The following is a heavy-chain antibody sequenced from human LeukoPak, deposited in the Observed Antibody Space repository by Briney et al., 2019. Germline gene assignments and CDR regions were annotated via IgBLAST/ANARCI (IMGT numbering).Heavy chain of an antibody. J-gene: IGHJ4*02. Sequence: GRSLRLSCAVSGFTFSSYGMHWVRQAPAKGLEWVAVISYDGSKTYYADSVKGRLTISRDNSKNTLYLQMNSLRGEDTAVYYCAKRAFDNPRAGDRTDYWGQGTLVTVSS. CDR3: AKRAFDNPRAGDRTDY. V-gene: IGHV3-30*18. D-gene: IGHD2-21*02. CDR1: GFTFSSYG. CDR2: ISYDGSKT.